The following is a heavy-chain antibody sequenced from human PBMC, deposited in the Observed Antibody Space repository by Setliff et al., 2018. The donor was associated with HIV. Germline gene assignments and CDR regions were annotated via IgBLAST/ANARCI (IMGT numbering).Heavy chain of an antibody. V-gene: IGHV3-15*01. CDR3: ATPNPGDGISYDF. CDR2: IKSRTDGGTT. D-gene: IGHD7-27*01. Sequence: PGGSLRLSCAASGFTFSNYWMDWVRQAPGKGLEWIGRIKSRTDGGTTEHATPVKGRFTISRDDSKNTVYLQMNSLKTEDTAMYYCATPNPGDGISYDFWGQGTMVTVSS. CDR1: GFTFSNYW. J-gene: IGHJ3*01.